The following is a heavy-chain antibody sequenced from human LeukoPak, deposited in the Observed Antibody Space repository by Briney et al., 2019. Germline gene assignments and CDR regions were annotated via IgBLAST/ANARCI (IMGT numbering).Heavy chain of an antibody. Sequence: ASVKVSCKASGGTFSSYAISWVRQAPGQGLEWMGGIIPIFGTANYAQKFQGRVTITADKSPSTAYMELSSLRSEDTAVYYCARGFGQWRPVYYMDVWGKGTTVTVSS. CDR2: IIPIFGTA. V-gene: IGHV1-69*06. CDR3: ARGFGQWRPVYYMDV. D-gene: IGHD3-10*01. J-gene: IGHJ6*03. CDR1: GGTFSSYA.